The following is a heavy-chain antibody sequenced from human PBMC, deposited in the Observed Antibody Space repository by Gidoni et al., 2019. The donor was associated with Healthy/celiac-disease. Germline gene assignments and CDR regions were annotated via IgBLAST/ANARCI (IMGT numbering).Heavy chain of an antibody. CDR2: IYSGGST. J-gene: IGHJ6*02. V-gene: IGHV3-66*01. Sequence: EVQLVESAGGLVQPGGSLSLSCAASGFTVSSNYMTWVRQAPGKGLECVSVIYSGGSTYYADSVKDRYTISRDNSKNTLYLQMNSLRAEDTAVYYCARENYGGGMDVWGQGTTVTVSS. CDR1: GFTVSSNY. D-gene: IGHD4-17*01. CDR3: ARENYGGGMDV.